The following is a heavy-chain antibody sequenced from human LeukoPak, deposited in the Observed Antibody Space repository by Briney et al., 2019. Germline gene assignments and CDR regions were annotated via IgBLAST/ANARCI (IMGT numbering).Heavy chain of an antibody. CDR3: ARDTAIQQNYYYYMDV. CDR2: IFTSGST. D-gene: IGHD5-18*01. Sequence: SETLSLTCTVSGGSISSYYWSWIRQPAGKGLEWIGRIFTSGSTNYNPSLKSRVTISVGKSKNHFSLKLSSVTAADTAVYYCARDTAIQQNYYYYMDVWGKGTTVTVSS. J-gene: IGHJ6*03. CDR1: GGSISSYY. V-gene: IGHV4-4*07.